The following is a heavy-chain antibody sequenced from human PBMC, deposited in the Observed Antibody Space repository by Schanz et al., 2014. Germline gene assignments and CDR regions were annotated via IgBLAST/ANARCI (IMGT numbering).Heavy chain of an antibody. CDR1: GFSVGNKY. V-gene: IGHV3-66*01. Sequence: EVQLVESGGGLVQPGGSLRLSCAASGFSVGNKYMNWVRQARGKGLEWVSFIYIGGNTYYADSVKGRFTISRDNSKNTVYMQMNSLRAEDTAVYYCARGGPAYYFDDWGQGTLVTVSS. CDR3: ARGGPAYYFDD. J-gene: IGHJ4*02. CDR2: IYIGGNT.